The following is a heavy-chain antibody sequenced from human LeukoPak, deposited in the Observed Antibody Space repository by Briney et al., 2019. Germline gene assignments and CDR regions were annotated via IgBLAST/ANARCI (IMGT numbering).Heavy chain of an antibody. CDR3: TTYTVTEPYFFDH. J-gene: IGHJ4*02. V-gene: IGHV3-15*07. CDR2: IKSKTNDGTA. D-gene: IGHD4-17*01. CDR1: GFTFNNAW. Sequence: PGGSLRLSCAASGFTFNNAWMTWVRQAPGKGLEWVGRIKSKTNDGTAHYAAPVKGRFTISRDDSKNMLYLQMNSLKIEDTAVYYCTTYTVTEPYFFDHWGQGTLVTVSS.